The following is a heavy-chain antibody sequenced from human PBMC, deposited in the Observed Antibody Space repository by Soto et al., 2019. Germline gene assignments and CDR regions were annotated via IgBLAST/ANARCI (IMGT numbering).Heavy chain of an antibody. V-gene: IGHV4-34*01. D-gene: IGHD6-19*01. CDR2: INHSGST. Sequence: SETLSLTCSFYGGSFSGYYWSWIREPPGKGLEWIGEINHSGSTNYNPSLKSRVTISVDTSKNQFSLKLSPVTAADTAVYYCARGPSVAVAKNWFDPWGQGTLVTVS. CDR3: ARGPSVAVAKNWFDP. J-gene: IGHJ5*02. CDR1: GGSFSGYY.